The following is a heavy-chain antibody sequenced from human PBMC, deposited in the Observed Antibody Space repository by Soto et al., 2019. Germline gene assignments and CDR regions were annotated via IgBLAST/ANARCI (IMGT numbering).Heavy chain of an antibody. Sequence: QVQLVQSGAEVKKPGASVKVSCKASGYTFTSYGISWVGQAPGQGLEWMGWISAYNGNTNYAQKLQGRVTMTTDTSTSTAYMELRSLRSDDTAVYYCARDKGAYCGGDCYSTWFDPWGQGTLVTVSS. J-gene: IGHJ5*02. CDR2: ISAYNGNT. CDR3: ARDKGAYCGGDCYSTWFDP. CDR1: GYTFTSYG. D-gene: IGHD2-21*02. V-gene: IGHV1-18*01.